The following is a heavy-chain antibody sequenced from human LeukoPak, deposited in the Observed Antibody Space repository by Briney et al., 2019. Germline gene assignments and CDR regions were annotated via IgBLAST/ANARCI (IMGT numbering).Heavy chain of an antibody. CDR3: AKDISKRGLAIADH. D-gene: IGHD3-3*02. J-gene: IGHJ5*02. Sequence: GGSLRLPCVASGFTFNDYSMHWVRQPPGKGLEWVSLLSWDGGSRYYADSVRGRFTISKDNSKNSLYLQMNSLTTEDTALYYCAKDISKRGLAIADHWGQGTLVTVSS. CDR2: LSWDGGSR. V-gene: IGHV3-43*01. CDR1: GFTFNDYS.